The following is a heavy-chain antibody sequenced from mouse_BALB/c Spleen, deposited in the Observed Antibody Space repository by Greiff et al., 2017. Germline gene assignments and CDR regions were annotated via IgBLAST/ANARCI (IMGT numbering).Heavy chain of an antibody. CDR1: GYTFTSYW. CDR2: IYPGDGDT. CDR3: ARWEDYYGSYAMDY. V-gene: IGHV1-87*01. D-gene: IGHD1-1*01. Sequence: VKLQQSGAELARPGASVKLSCKASGYTFTSYWMQWVKQRPGQGLEWIGAIYPGDGDTRYTQKFKGKATLTADKSSSTAYMQLSSLASEDSAVYYCARWEDYYGSYAMDYWGQGTSVTVSS. J-gene: IGHJ4*01.